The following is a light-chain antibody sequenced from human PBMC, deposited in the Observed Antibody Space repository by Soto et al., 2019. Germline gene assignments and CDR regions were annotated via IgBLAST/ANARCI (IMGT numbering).Light chain of an antibody. J-gene: IGLJ2*01. V-gene: IGLV1-40*01. CDR3: QSFDSSLSGPV. CDR2: DNS. Sequence: QSVLTQPPSVSGAPGQRVTISCTGSSSNTGAGYDVHWYQQLPGTAPKLIVYDNSNRPSGVSDRFSGSKSGTSASLAITGLQAEDEADYYCQSFDSSLSGPVFGGGTQLTVL. CDR1: SSNTGAGYD.